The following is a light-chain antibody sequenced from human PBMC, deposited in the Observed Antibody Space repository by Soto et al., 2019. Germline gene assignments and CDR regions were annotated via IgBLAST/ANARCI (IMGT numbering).Light chain of an antibody. J-gene: IGKJ1*01. Sequence: VMTQSPATLSVSPGERATLSCRASQSVSSNLAWYQQQPGQAPRLLIYGASTRATGIPARFSGSGSGTEFTLTIRSLQSEDFAVYYCQQYNNWPPWTFGQGTKVEIK. V-gene: IGKV3-15*01. CDR2: GAS. CDR3: QQYNNWPPWT. CDR1: QSVSSN.